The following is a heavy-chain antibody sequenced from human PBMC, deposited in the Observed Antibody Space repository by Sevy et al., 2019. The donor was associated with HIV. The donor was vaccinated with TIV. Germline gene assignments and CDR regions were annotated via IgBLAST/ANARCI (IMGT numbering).Heavy chain of an antibody. CDR3: ARAPPVRSGDDSLNWFAP. CDR1: GGSISSYY. V-gene: IGHV4-59*01. CDR2: IYYTGST. D-gene: IGHD5-12*01. J-gene: IGHJ5*02. Sequence: SETLSLTCTVSGGSISSYYWSWIRQPPGRGLEYIGYIYYTGSTNYNPSLKSRVTISVDTSKNQFSLNLKSVTAADTAVCYCARAPPVRSGDDSLNWFAPWGQGTLVTVSS.